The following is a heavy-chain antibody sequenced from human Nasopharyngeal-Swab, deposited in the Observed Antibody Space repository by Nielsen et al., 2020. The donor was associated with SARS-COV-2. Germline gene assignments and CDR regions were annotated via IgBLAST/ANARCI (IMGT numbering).Heavy chain of an antibody. V-gene: IGHV3-21*01. CDR2: ISSSSTYI. Sequence: GESLKISCAASGFTFSTYNVNWVRQAPGKGLEWVSSISSSSTYIYYADSVKGRFTISRDSAQSSLFLQMNSLRAEDTAVYYCARDGLDYDCWSAYFMDVWGRGTTVTVSS. CDR1: GFTFSTYN. CDR3: ARDGLDYDCWSAYFMDV. D-gene: IGHD3-3*01. J-gene: IGHJ6*02.